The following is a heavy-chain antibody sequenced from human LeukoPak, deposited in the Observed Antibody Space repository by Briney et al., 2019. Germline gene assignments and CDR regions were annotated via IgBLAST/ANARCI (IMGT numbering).Heavy chain of an antibody. V-gene: IGHV3-7*01. CDR2: IKQGGSEK. J-gene: IGHJ6*03. Sequence: GGSLRLSCAASGFTFSSYWMSWVRQAPGKGLEWVANIKQGGSEKYYVDSVKGRFTISRDNAKNSLYLQMSSLRAEDTAVYYCARVQVTMVRGFFYYYYYMDVWGKGTTVTISS. CDR3: ARVQVTMVRGFFYYYYYMDV. CDR1: GFTFSSYW. D-gene: IGHD3-10*01.